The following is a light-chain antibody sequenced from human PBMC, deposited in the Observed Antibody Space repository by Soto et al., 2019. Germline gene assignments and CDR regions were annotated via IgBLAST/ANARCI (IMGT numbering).Light chain of an antibody. CDR3: QQYSNWPPGT. CDR2: GAS. J-gene: IGKJ1*01. CDR1: QSVRSN. Sequence: ELVMTQSPATLSVSPGERANLSCRASQSVRSNLAWYQQKPGQAPRLLIYGASTRATGIPAGFSGSGSGTEFTLTISSLQSEDFAVYYCQQYSNWPPGTFGQGTKVDIK. V-gene: IGKV3-15*01.